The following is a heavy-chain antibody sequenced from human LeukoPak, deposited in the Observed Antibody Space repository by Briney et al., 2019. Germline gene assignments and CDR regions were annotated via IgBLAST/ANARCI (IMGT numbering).Heavy chain of an antibody. CDR1: GDSISSRRW. Sequence: SETLSLTCAVSGDSISSRRWWNWVRQPPGKGLEWIAEIYHNGGTNYNASLKSRVTISVDKSKNQFSLKMTSVTAADTAVYYCASNSGWFTDSWGRGTLVIASS. CDR3: ASNSGWFTDS. CDR2: IYHNGGT. D-gene: IGHD6-19*01. J-gene: IGHJ5*01. V-gene: IGHV4-4*02.